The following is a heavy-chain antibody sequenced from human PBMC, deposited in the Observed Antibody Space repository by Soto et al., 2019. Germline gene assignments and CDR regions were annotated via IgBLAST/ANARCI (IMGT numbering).Heavy chain of an antibody. CDR2: IIPIFGTA. J-gene: IGHJ4*02. D-gene: IGHD3-22*01. CDR1: GGTFSRYA. Sequence: QVQLVQSGAEVKKPGSSVKVSCKASGGTFSRYAISWVRQAPGQGLEWMGGIIPIFGTANFAQTFQGRVTMTADESTSTAYMELSSLRSEETAVYYCARDGSSCYYRGDYWGQGTLVTVSS. CDR3: ARDGSSCYYRGDY. V-gene: IGHV1-69*12.